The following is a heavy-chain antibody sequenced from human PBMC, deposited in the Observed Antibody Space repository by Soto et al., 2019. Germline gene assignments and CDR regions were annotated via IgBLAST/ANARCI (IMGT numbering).Heavy chain of an antibody. D-gene: IGHD3-16*01. Sequence: QVQLQESGPGLVKPSGTLSLTCAVSGASISSGWWTWVRQPPGKGLEWIGETLYSGTTNYNSALNSRVTRSIDKSKRQFSLNLSSVTAADTAVYYCSSRITEAPTWGQGTLVTVSS. CDR3: SSRITEAPT. V-gene: IGHV4-4*02. J-gene: IGHJ5*02. CDR2: TLYSGTT. CDR1: GASISSGW.